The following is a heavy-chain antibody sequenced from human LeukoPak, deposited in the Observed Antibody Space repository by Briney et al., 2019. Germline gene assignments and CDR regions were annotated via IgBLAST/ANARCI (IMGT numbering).Heavy chain of an antibody. CDR1: GYSFTTYW. CDR3: ARGPRGGNWNEALDY. D-gene: IGHD1-1*01. V-gene: IGHV5-51*01. CDR2: FFPGDSDT. Sequence: GESLKISCKASGYSFTTYWIGWVRQMPGKGLEWMGMFFPGDSDTRMSPSFQGQVTLSADNSITTAYLQWSSLRPSDTAIYYCARGPRGGNWNEALDYWGQGTLVTVSS. J-gene: IGHJ4*02.